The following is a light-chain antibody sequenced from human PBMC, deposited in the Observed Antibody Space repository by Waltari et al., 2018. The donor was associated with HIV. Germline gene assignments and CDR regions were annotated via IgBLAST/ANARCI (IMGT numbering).Light chain of an antibody. CDR2: WAS. J-gene: IGKJ4*01. CDR1: QSVLYSSNNKNY. Sequence: DIVMTQSPDSLAVSLGERATINCKSSQSVLYSSNNKNYLAWYQQKPGQPPKLLIYWASTRESGVPDRFSGSGSGTDFTLTISSLQAEDVAVYYCQQYYSTPLTSGGGTKVEIK. V-gene: IGKV4-1*01. CDR3: QQYYSTPLT.